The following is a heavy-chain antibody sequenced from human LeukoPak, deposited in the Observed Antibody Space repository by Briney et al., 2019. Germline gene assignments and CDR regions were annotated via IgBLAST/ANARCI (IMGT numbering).Heavy chain of an antibody. J-gene: IGHJ4*02. V-gene: IGHV3-53*01. D-gene: IGHD3-10*01. CDR3: TTTEGAWFGEYLFGY. CDR1: GFTVSSNY. CDR2: IYSGGST. Sequence: GGSLRLSCAASGFTVSSNYMSWVRQAPGKGLEWVSVIYSGGSTYYADSVKGRFTISRDDSKNTLYLQMNSLKTEDTAVYYCTTTEGAWFGEYLFGYWGQGILVTVSS.